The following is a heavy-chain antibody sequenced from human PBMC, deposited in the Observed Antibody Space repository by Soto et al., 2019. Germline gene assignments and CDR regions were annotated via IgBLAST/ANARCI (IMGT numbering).Heavy chain of an antibody. CDR3: AKVAHGYSYFPHYFDY. D-gene: IGHD5-18*01. V-gene: IGHV3-23*01. CDR2: ISGSGGST. CDR1: GFTFSSYA. J-gene: IGHJ4*02. Sequence: GGSLRLSCAASGFTFSSYAMSWVRQAPGKGLEWVSAISGSGGSTYYADSVKGRFTISRDNSKNTLYLQMNSLRAEDTAVYYCAKVAHGYSYFPHYFDYWGQGTLVTVSS.